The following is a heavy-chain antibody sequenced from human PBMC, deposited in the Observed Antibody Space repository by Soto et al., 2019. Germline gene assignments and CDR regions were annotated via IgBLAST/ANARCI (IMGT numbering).Heavy chain of an antibody. CDR3: SRAGYKSYYFDY. Sequence: QVQLVESRGGVVQPGRPLRLSCAAAGFTFSNYGMHWVRQAPGKGLEWVAVIWYDGSNKYYADSVKGRFTISRDNSKNTLYLQMNSLRAEDTAVYYCSRAGYKSYYFDYCGQGTLVTVSS. CDR2: IWYDGSNK. V-gene: IGHV3-33*01. D-gene: IGHD5-18*01. CDR1: GFTFSNYG. J-gene: IGHJ4*02.